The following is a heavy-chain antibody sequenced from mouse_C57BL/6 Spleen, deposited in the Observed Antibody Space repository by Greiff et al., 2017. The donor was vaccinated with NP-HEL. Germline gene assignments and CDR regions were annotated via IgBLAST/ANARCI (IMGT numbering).Heavy chain of an antibody. J-gene: IGHJ4*01. CDR2: IHPNSGST. Sequence: VQLQQSGAELVKPGASVKLSCKASGYTFTSYWMHWVKQRPGQGLEWIGMIHPNSGSTNYNEKFKSKATLTVDKSSSTAYMQLSSLTSEDSAVYYCARDGGGYYVYAMDYWGQGTAVTVSS. V-gene: IGHV1-64*01. D-gene: IGHD2-3*01. CDR3: ARDGGGYYVYAMDY. CDR1: GYTFTSYW.